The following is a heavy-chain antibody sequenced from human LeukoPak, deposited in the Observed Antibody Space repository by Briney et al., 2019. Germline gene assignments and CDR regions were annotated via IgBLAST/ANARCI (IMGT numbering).Heavy chain of an antibody. V-gene: IGHV1-2*02. J-gene: IGHJ5*02. CDR1: GYTFTGYY. Sequence: ASVKVSCKASGYTFTGYYMHWVRQAPGQGLEWMGWINPNSGGTNYAQKFQGRVTMTRDTSISTAYMELSRLRSDDTAVYYCARVGSKGSGSYYRTGWFDPWGQGTLVTVSS. CDR2: INPNSGGT. D-gene: IGHD3-10*01. CDR3: ARVGSKGSGSYYRTGWFDP.